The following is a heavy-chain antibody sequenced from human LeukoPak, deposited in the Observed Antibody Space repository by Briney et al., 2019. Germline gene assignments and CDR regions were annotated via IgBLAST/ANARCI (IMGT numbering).Heavy chain of an antibody. CDR3: ARADKSDDFSH. J-gene: IGHJ4*02. D-gene: IGHD3-3*01. CDR2: INPSGGST. CDR1: GYTFTSYY. V-gene: IGHV1-46*01. Sequence: ASVKVSCKASGYTFTSYYMHWVRQAPGQGLEWMGIINPSGGSTSYAQKFQGRVTMTRDMSTSTVYMELSGLRSEDTAVYYCARADKSDDFSHWGQGTLVTVSS.